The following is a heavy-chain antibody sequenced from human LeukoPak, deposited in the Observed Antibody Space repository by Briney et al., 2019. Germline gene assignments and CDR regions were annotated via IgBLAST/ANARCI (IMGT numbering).Heavy chain of an antibody. CDR1: GGSFSGYY. D-gene: IGHD4-17*01. J-gene: IGHJ4*02. CDR2: IYTSGST. V-gene: IGHV4-59*10. Sequence: PSETLSLTCAVYGGSFSGYYWSWIRQPPGKGLEWIGRIYTSGSTNYNPSLKSRVTMSVDTSKNQFSLKLSSVTAADTAVYYCARDRTTYGTFDYWGQGTLVTVSS. CDR3: ARDRTTYGTFDY.